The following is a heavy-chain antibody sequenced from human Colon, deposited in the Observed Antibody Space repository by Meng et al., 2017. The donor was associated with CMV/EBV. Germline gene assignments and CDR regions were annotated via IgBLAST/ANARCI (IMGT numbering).Heavy chain of an antibody. V-gene: IGHV3-53*01. CDR3: ARVGTGGRAFDI. Sequence: GGSLRLSCAASGLTVSSNYMSWVRQAPGRGLEWVSLIYSGGSTYYADSVKGRFTISRDNSKNTLYLQMNSLRAEDTAVYYCARVGTGGRAFDIWGQGTMVTVSS. CDR2: IYSGGST. J-gene: IGHJ3*02. CDR1: GLTVSSNY. D-gene: IGHD5-18*01.